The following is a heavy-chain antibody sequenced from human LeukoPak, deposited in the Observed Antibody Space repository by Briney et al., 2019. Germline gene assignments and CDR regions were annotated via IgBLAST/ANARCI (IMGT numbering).Heavy chain of an antibody. V-gene: IGHV3-7*03. CDR3: ARDYTGYFP. D-gene: IGHD3-9*01. Sequence: GGSLRLSCGASGFTFSSYWMSWVRQAPGKGLEWVASIKTDGSEKYYVDSVKGRFTISRDNAKNSLYLQMNSLRAEDTAVYYCARDYTGYFPWGQGTLVIVSS. CDR2: IKTDGSEK. CDR1: GFTFSSYW. J-gene: IGHJ5*02.